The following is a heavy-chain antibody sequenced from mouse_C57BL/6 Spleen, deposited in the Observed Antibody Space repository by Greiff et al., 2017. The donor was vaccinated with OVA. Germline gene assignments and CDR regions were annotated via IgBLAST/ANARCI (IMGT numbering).Heavy chain of an antibody. CDR2: IDPSDSYT. D-gene: IGHD1-1*01. J-gene: IGHJ2*01. Sequence: QVQLQQPGAELVKPGASVKLSCKASGYTFTSYWMQWVKQRPGQGLAWIGEIDPSDSYTNYNQKFKGKATLTVDTSSSTAYMQLSSLTSEDSAVYYCARSTTVVATNYWGQGTTLTVSS. CDR1: GYTFTSYW. CDR3: ARSTTVVATNY. V-gene: IGHV1-50*01.